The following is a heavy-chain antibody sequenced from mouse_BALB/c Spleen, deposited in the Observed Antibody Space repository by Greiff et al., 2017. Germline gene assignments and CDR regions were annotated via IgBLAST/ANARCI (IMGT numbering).Heavy chain of an antibody. Sequence: QVQLQQPGAELVKPGTSVKLSCKASGYNFTSYWINWVKLRPGQGLEWIGDIYPGSGSTNYNEKFKSKATLTVDTSSSTAYMQLSSLASEDSALYYCARSENYEGYAMDYWGQGTSVTVSS. D-gene: IGHD1-1*01. CDR2: IYPGSGST. J-gene: IGHJ4*01. CDR1: GYNFTSYW. V-gene: IGHV1-55*01. CDR3: ARSENYEGYAMDY.